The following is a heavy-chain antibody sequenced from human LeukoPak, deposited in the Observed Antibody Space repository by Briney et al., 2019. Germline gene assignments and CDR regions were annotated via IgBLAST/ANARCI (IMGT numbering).Heavy chain of an antibody. CDR1: GYTLTELS. CDR3: ARGRDYDFWSGSPYYFDY. Sequence: SVKVSCTVSGYTLTELSMHWVRQAPGQGLEWMGGIIPIFGTANYAQKFQGRVTITADESTSTAYMELSSLRSEDTAVYYCARGRDYDFWSGSPYYFDYWGQGTLVTVSS. V-gene: IGHV1-69*13. J-gene: IGHJ4*02. CDR2: IIPIFGTA. D-gene: IGHD3-3*01.